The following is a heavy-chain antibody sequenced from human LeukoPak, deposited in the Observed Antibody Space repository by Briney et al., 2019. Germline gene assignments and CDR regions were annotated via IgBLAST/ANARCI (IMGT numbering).Heavy chain of an antibody. J-gene: IGHJ5*02. CDR3: ARGRQRRYKNERNNCFDP. V-gene: IGHV4-34*01. CDR1: GGTFSSYY. CDR2: INHSGST. Sequence: SETLSLTCAVYGGTFSSYYWSWIRQPPGKGLEWIGEINHSGSTNYTPSLKSRVTISVDTSKNQFSLKLSSVTAADTAVYYCARGRQRRYKNERNNCFDPWGQGTLVTVSS. D-gene: IGHD5-24*01.